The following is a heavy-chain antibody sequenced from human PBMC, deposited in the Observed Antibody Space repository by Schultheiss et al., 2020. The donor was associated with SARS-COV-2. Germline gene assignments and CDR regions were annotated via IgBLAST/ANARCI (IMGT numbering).Heavy chain of an antibody. D-gene: IGHD2-2*01. Sequence: GGSLRLSCAASGFTFSSYGMHWVRQAPGKGLEWVSAISGSGGSTYYADSVKGRFTISRDNSKNTLYLQMNSLRAEDTAVYYCANIYCSSTSCPVGPFDYWGQGTLVTVSS. CDR3: ANIYCSSTSCPVGPFDY. V-gene: IGHV3-23*01. CDR1: GFTFSSYG. CDR2: ISGSGGST. J-gene: IGHJ4*02.